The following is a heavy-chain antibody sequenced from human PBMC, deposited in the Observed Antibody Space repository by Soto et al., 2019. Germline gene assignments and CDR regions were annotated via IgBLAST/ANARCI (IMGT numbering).Heavy chain of an antibody. J-gene: IGHJ6*02. CDR3: ARVAIVEPPYYYYFGMDV. CDR1: GYTFTGYY. Sequence: GASVKVSCKASGYTFTGYYMHWVRQAPGQGLEWMGWINPNSGGTNYAQKFQGRVTMTRDTSISTAYMELSRLRSDDTAVYYCARVAIVEPPYYYYFGMDVWGQGTTVTVSS. CDR2: INPNSGGT. V-gene: IGHV1-2*02. D-gene: IGHD1-26*01.